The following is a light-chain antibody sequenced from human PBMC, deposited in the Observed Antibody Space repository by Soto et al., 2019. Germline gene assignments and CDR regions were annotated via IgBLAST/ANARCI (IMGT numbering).Light chain of an antibody. V-gene: IGLV2-23*01. CDR3: CSYAGSSPWV. Sequence: QSALTQPASVSGSPGQSITISCTGTSSDVGSYNLVCWYQQHPGKAPKLMIYEGSKRPSGVSNRFSGSKSGITASLTISVLQAEEEADYYCCSYAGSSPWVFGGGTKLTVL. J-gene: IGLJ3*02. CDR2: EGS. CDR1: SSDVGSYNL.